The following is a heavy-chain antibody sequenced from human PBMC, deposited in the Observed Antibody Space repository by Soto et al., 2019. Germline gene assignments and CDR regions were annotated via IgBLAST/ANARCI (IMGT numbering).Heavy chain of an antibody. D-gene: IGHD2-2*02. CDR3: ARMSDCSSTSCYTDPRIPYYYYGMDV. J-gene: IGHJ6*02. Sequence: PGGSLRLSCAASGFTFSSYGMHWVRQAPGKGLEWVAVIWYDGSNKYYADSVKGRFTISRDNSKNTLYLQMNSLRAEDTAVYYCARMSDCSSTSCYTDPRIPYYYYGMDVWGQGTTVTVSS. V-gene: IGHV3-33*01. CDR1: GFTFSSYG. CDR2: IWYDGSNK.